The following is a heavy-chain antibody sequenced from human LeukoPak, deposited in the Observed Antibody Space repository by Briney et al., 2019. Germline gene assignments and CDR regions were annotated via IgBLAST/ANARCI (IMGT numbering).Heavy chain of an antibody. Sequence: PGGSLRLSCAGSGFPFSSHGMNWVRQAPGKGLEWVSGISPGGPTYYADSVKGRFTISRDDSKNTVYLQMINVRAEDTAVYYCAKDGAWLRFDDWGQGILVTVSS. CDR2: ISPGGPT. D-gene: IGHD5-12*01. V-gene: IGHV3-23*01. J-gene: IGHJ4*02. CDR1: GFPFSSHG. CDR3: AKDGAWLRFDD.